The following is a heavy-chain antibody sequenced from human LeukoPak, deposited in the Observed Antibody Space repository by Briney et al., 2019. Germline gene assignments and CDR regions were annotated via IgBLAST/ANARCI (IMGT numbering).Heavy chain of an antibody. J-gene: IGHJ4*02. Sequence: GASVKVSCKASGYTFTGYYMHWVRRAPGQGLEWMGWINPNSGGTNYAQKFQGRVTMTRDTSISTAYMELSRLRSDDTAVYYCAYERDSSPYYYDSSGYNPQDWWGQGTLVTVSS. CDR1: GYTFTGYY. CDR3: AYERDSSPYYYDSSGYNPQDW. CDR2: INPNSGGT. V-gene: IGHV1-2*02. D-gene: IGHD3-22*01.